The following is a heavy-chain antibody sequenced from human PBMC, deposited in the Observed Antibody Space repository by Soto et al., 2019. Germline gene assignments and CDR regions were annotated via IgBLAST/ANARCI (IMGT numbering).Heavy chain of an antibody. D-gene: IGHD2-15*01. Sequence: SETLSLTCAVSGDSISSAGYSWSWLRHPPGKGLEWIGYVFHSGSTYYNPSLKSRVSISLDRSENQFSLRLSSVTAADTAVYYCERENNYHDATRHSPDYYYFYAMDVWGQGTPVTV. J-gene: IGHJ6*02. CDR2: VFHSGST. CDR3: ERENNYHDATRHSPDYYYFYAMDV. CDR1: GDSISSAGYS. V-gene: IGHV4-30-2*01.